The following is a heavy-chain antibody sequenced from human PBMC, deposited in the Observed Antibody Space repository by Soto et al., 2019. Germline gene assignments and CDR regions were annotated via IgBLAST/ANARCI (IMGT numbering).Heavy chain of an antibody. D-gene: IGHD3-22*01. Sequence: QVQLVQSGAEVKKPGSSVKVSCKASGGTFSDYSINWVRQAPGQGLEWMGGFLPIFGTANYAQKFQGRVTITADESTSTAYMELSSLRSEDTAIYYCARGWDHYDSSGLRTWFDPCGQGTLVTVSP. CDR3: ARGWDHYDSSGLRTWFDP. CDR2: FLPIFGTA. J-gene: IGHJ5*02. V-gene: IGHV1-69*01. CDR1: GGTFSDYS.